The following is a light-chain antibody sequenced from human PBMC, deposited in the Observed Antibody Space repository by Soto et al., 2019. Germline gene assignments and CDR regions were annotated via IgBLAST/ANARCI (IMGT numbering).Light chain of an antibody. V-gene: IGKV3-20*01. CDR1: QSISSSY. CDR2: GAS. CDR3: QQYGGSPPFT. Sequence: VLTQSPGTLSLSPGERATISCRASQSISSSYLAWYQHKPGQAPRLLIYGASSWATGIPHRFSGSGSGTDFTLTISRLEPEDCGMDYCQQYGGSPPFTFGQGTRLEIK. J-gene: IGKJ2*01.